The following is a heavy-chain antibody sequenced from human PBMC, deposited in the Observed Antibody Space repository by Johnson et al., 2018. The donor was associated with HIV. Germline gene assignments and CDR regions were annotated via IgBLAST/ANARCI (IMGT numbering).Heavy chain of an antibody. V-gene: IGHV3-66*02. Sequence: VQLVESGGGVVQPGRSLRLSCAASGITVNTNYMSWVRRAPGKGLEWVSVIFSVGNTYYADSVKGRFTISRDNSKNMLYLQMNSLRPEDTAVYYCARDGRDLATRGGFDIWGPGTVVTVSS. J-gene: IGHJ3*02. D-gene: IGHD5-24*01. CDR3: ARDGRDLATRGGFDI. CDR1: GITVNTNY. CDR2: IFSVGNT.